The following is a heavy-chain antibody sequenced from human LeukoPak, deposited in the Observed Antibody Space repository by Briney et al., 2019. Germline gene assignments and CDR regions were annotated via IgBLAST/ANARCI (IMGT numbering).Heavy chain of an antibody. D-gene: IGHD6-13*01. CDR2: ISSSSSYI. CDR1: GFTFSSYE. J-gene: IGHJ4*02. V-gene: IGHV3-21*01. Sequence: GGSLRLSCAASGFTFSSYEMNWVRQAPGKGLEWVSSISSSSSYIYYADSVSGRFTISRDNAKNSLYLQMNSLRAEDTAVYYCARLPFNKQLVAYFDYWGQGTLVTVSS. CDR3: ARLPFNKQLVAYFDY.